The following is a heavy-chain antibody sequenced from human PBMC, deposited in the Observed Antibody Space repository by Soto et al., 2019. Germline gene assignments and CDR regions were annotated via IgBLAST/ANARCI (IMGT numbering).Heavy chain of an antibody. CDR2: IYPGDSDT. CDR1: GYSFTSYW. V-gene: IGHV5-51*01. CDR3: ARHLGDSSGYPEYFHH. J-gene: IGHJ1*01. Sequence: GESLKISCKGSGYSFTSYWIGWVRQMPGKGPEWMGIIYPGDSDTRYSPSFQGQVSISVDKSISTAYLQWSSLKASDTAMYYCARHLGDSSGYPEYFHHWGQGTLVTVSS. D-gene: IGHD3-22*01.